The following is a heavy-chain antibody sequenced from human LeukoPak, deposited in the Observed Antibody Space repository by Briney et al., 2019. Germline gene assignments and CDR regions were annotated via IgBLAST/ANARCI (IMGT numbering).Heavy chain of an antibody. D-gene: IGHD5-18*01. V-gene: IGHV4-4*07. CDR3: ARSGRGYTYGTYYYYMDV. CDR2: IYTSGST. J-gene: IGHJ6*03. Sequence: SETLSLTCTVSDGSISSYYWSWIRQPAGKGLEWIGRIYTSGSTKYNPSLKSRVTMSVETSKTQFSLKMTSVTAADPAVYFCARSGRGYTYGTYYYYMDVWGKGTTVTASS. CDR1: DGSISSYY.